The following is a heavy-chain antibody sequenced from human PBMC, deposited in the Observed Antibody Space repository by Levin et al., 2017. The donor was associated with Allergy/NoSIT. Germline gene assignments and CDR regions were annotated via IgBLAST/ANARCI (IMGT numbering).Heavy chain of an antibody. CDR1: GGSFSGYY. CDR3: ARVRAPYYDILTGYYNFFDY. J-gene: IGHJ4*02. CDR2: INHSGST. D-gene: IGHD3-9*01. V-gene: IGHV4-34*01. Sequence: SETLSLTCAVYGGSFSGYYWSWIRQPPGKGLEWIGEINHSGSTNYNPSLKSRVTISVDTSKNQFSLKLSSVTAADTAVYYCARVRAPYYDILTGYYNFFDYWGQGTLVTVSS.